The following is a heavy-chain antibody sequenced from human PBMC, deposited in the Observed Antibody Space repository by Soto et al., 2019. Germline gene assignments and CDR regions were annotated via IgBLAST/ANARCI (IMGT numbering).Heavy chain of an antibody. V-gene: IGHV3-43*01. Sequence: PGGSLRLSCAASGFSFDAFTMHGVRQAPGKGLESVSLVNWNGKTTNDADAVRGRFTIFRDNSRKSLHLHINRRRRYDTAFYYGPKESGTSYFDSGGEGTLVTVSS. CDR1: GFSFDAFT. CDR3: PKESGTSYFDS. J-gene: IGHJ4*02. D-gene: IGHD1-1*01. CDR2: VNWNGKTT.